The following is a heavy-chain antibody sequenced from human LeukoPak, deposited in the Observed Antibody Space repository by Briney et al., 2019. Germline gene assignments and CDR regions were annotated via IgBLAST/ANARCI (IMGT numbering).Heavy chain of an antibody. V-gene: IGHV3-43*02. CDR2: ISGDGGDT. D-gene: IGHD6-13*01. Sequence: GGSLRLSCVASGFNFDDCAMHWVRQAPGKGLEWVCLISGDGGDTYYADSVKGRFTVSRDNSKNSVYLQMHSLRAEDTAVYYCATCPPSSWSYFDFWGQGALVTVSS. CDR1: GFNFDDCA. CDR3: ATCPPSSWSYFDF. J-gene: IGHJ4*02.